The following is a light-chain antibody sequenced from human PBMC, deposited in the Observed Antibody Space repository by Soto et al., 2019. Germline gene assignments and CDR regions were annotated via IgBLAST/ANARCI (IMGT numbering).Light chain of an antibody. CDR2: LGS. Sequence: DIVMTQSPLSLPVTPGEPASISCRSGQSLLHSNGYNYLDWYLQKPGQSPQLLIYLGSNRSSGVPDRFSGGGSGTDFTLKISRVEAEDVGVYYCMQALQTPYTFGQGTKLEIK. CDR3: MQALQTPYT. V-gene: IGKV2-28*01. J-gene: IGKJ2*01. CDR1: QSLLHSNGYNY.